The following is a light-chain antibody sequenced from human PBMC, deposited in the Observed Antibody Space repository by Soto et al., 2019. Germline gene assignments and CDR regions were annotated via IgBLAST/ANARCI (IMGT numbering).Light chain of an antibody. V-gene: IGKV1-33*01. Sequence: DLRMTQSPSSLSASVGDRVTITCQASQDISNSLNWYQQKPGQAPRFLIYGASHLQTGVPSRFSGSGTGSVFTFTISSLQAEDFATYYCQQNHNLPYTFGQGTKLE. J-gene: IGKJ2*01. CDR3: QQNHNLPYT. CDR2: GAS. CDR1: QDISNS.